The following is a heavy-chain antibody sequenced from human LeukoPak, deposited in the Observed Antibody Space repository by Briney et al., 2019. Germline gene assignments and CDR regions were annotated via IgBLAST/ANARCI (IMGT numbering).Heavy chain of an antibody. CDR3: ARVIANSGSYLDAFDI. CDR1: GYTFTSYG. CDR2: INPNSGGT. D-gene: IGHD1-26*01. V-gene: IGHV1-2*02. Sequence: GASVKVSCKASGYTFTSYGISWVRQAPGQGLEWMGWINPNSGGTNYAQKLQGRVTMTRDTSISTAYMELSRLRSDDTAVYYCARVIANSGSYLDAFDIWGQGTMVTVSS. J-gene: IGHJ3*02.